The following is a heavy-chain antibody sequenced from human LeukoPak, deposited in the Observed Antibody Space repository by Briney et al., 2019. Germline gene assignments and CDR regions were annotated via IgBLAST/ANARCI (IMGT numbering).Heavy chain of an antibody. CDR2: IYYSGST. CDR3: ARGRRRGSGRAYFDY. CDR1: GGSISSGGYY. V-gene: IGHV4-31*03. J-gene: IGHJ4*02. Sequence: SRTLSLTCTASGGSISSGGYYWGWLRQHPGKGLEWIGYIYYSGSTYYNPSIKSRVTISVDTSKNHFSLKLSSVTAADTAVYYWARGRRRGSGRAYFDYWGQGTLVTVSS. D-gene: IGHD3-10*01.